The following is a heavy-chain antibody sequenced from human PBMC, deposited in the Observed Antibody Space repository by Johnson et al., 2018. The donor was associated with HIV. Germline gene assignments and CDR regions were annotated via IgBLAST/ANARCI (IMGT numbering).Heavy chain of an antibody. CDR2: ISWNSGSI. CDR3: ARELRGYSYALRGDAFDI. D-gene: IGHD5-18*01. V-gene: IGHV3-9*01. CDR1: GFTFDDYA. J-gene: IGHJ3*02. Sequence: VQLVESGGGLVQPGRSLRLSCAASGFTFDDYAMHWVRQAPGKGLEWVSGISWNSGSIGYADSVKGRFTISRDNAKNTLYLQMNSLRAEDTAVYYCARELRGYSYALRGDAFDIWGQGTMVTVSS.